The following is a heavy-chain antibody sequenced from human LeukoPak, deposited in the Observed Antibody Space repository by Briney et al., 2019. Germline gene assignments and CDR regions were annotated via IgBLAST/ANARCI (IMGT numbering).Heavy chain of an antibody. CDR2: INHSGST. Sequence: SETLSLTCTVSGGSISSYYWSWIRQPPGKGLEWIGEINHSGSTNYNPSLKSRVTISVDTSKNQFSLKLSSVTAADTAVYYCAREWLLYRYYFDYWGQGTLVTVSS. CDR3: AREWLLYRYYFDY. J-gene: IGHJ4*02. CDR1: GGSISSYY. V-gene: IGHV4-34*01. D-gene: IGHD3-3*01.